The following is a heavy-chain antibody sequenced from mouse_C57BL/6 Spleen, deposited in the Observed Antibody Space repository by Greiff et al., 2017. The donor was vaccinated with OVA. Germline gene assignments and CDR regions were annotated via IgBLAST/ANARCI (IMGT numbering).Heavy chain of an antibody. D-gene: IGHD1-1*01. J-gene: IGHJ2*01. CDR1: GYTFTEYT. V-gene: IGHV1-62-2*01. CDR3: ARHEKGYYYGSSYCFDY. Sequence: VQLQQSGAELVKPGASVKLSCKASGYTFTEYTIHWVKQRSGQGLEWIGWFYPGSGSIKYNEKFKDKATLTADKSSSTVYMELSRLTSEDSAVYFCARHEKGYYYGSSYCFDYWGQGTTLTVSS. CDR2: FYPGSGSI.